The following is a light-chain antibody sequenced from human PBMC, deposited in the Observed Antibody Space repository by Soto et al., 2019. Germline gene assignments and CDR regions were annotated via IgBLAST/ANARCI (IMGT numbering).Light chain of an antibody. Sequence: DIQMTQSPSTLSASVGDRVTITCRASQSISNWLAWYQQKPGKAPKLLMYMASTLQSGVPSRFSGSGSGTEFTLTFSRLQPDDFATYYCQQYDTYPWTFGQGTKVEIK. CDR2: MAS. CDR3: QQYDTYPWT. CDR1: QSISNW. J-gene: IGKJ1*01. V-gene: IGKV1-5*03.